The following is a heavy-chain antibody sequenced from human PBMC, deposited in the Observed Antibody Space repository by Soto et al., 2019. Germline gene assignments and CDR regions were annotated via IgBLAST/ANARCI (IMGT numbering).Heavy chain of an antibody. CDR1: GGSFSGYY. V-gene: IGHV4-34*01. D-gene: IGHD6-19*01. J-gene: IGHJ5*02. CDR3: ALSRAVAGRGFWFDP. Sequence: SETLSLACAVYGGSFSGYYWSWIRQPPGKGLEWIGEINHSGSTNYNPSLKSRVTISVDTSKNQFSLKLSSVTAADTAVYYCALSRAVAGRGFWFDPWGQRTLVTGSS. CDR2: INHSGST.